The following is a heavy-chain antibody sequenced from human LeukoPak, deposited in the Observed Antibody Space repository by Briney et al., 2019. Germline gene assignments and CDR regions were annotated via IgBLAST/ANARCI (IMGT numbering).Heavy chain of an antibody. Sequence: ASVKVSCKASGYTFTSCYMHWVRQAPGQGLEWMGIINPSGGSTSYAQKFQGRVTMTRDTSTSTVYMELSSLRSEDTAVYYCARVPKNHYGSGSYYNGRHGIHYDYWGQGTLVTVSS. V-gene: IGHV1-46*01. J-gene: IGHJ4*02. CDR3: ARVPKNHYGSGSYYNGRHGIHYDY. D-gene: IGHD3-10*01. CDR1: GYTFTSCY. CDR2: INPSGGST.